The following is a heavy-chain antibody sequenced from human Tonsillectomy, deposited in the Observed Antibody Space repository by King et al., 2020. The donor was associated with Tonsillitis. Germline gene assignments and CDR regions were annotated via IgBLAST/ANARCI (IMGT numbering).Heavy chain of an antibody. CDR3: ARGGHDYNNNYYYYMDV. J-gene: IGHJ6*03. V-gene: IGHV3-48*01. D-gene: IGHD4-11*01. CDR1: GFTFSFYS. Sequence: VQLVESGGGLVQPGGSLRLSCAASGFTFSFYSMNWVRQAPGKGLEWVPYISSTSNSIYYADSVEGRFTISRDNAKNSLFLQMNSLRAEDTAVYYCARGGHDYNNNYYYYMDVWGKGTTVTVSS. CDR2: ISSTSNSI.